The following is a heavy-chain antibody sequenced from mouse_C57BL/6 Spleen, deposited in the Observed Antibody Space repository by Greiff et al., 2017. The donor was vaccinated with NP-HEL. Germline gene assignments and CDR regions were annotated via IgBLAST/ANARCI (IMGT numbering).Heavy chain of an antibody. CDR1: GFTFSDYY. Sequence: EVKLMESEGGLVQPGSSMKLSCTASGFTFSDYYMAWVRQVPEKGLEWVANINYDGSSTYYLDSLKSRFLISRDHAKNILYLQMSSLKSEDTATYYCARVGEDYDEVYYAMDDWGQGTSVTVSS. CDR3: ARVGEDYDEVYYAMDD. CDR2: INYDGSST. D-gene: IGHD2-4*01. V-gene: IGHV5-16*01. J-gene: IGHJ4*01.